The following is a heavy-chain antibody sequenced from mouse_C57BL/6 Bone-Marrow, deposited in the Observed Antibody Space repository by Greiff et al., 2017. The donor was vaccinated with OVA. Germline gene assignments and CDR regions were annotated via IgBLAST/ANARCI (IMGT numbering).Heavy chain of an antibody. CDR2: ISSGGDYI. J-gene: IGHJ2*01. Sequence: EVMLVESGEGLVKPGGSLKLSCAASGFTFSSYAMSWVRQTPEKRLEWVAYISSGGDYIYYADTVKGRFTISRDNARNTLYLQMSSLKSEDTAMYYCTRWGLRGYYFDYWGQGTTLTVSS. CDR3: TRWGLRGYYFDY. CDR1: GFTFSSYA. D-gene: IGHD2-4*01. V-gene: IGHV5-9-1*02.